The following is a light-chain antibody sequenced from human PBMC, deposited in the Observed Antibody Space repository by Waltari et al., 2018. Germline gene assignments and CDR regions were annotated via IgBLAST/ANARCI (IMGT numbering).Light chain of an antibody. V-gene: IGKV1-5*03. Sequence: DRVTITCRASQSISSWLAWYQQKPGKAPKLLIYKASSLESGVPSRFSGSGSGTEFTLTISSLQPDDFATYYCQQYNSYWGTFGQGTKVEIK. CDR3: QQYNSYWGT. CDR1: QSISSW. CDR2: KAS. J-gene: IGKJ1*01.